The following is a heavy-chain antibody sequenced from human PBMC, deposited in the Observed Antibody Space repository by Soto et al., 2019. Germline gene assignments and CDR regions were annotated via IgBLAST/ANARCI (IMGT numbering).Heavy chain of an antibody. CDR3: ARDPGSGWYPDYYMDV. CDR1: GGTFSSYT. Sequence: ASVKVSCKASGGTFSSYTISWVRQAPGQGLEWMGRIIPILGIANYAQKFQGRVTITADKSTSTAYMELSSLRSEDTAVYYCARDPGSGWYPDYYMDVWGKGTTVTVSS. CDR2: IIPILGIA. D-gene: IGHD6-19*01. V-gene: IGHV1-69*04. J-gene: IGHJ6*03.